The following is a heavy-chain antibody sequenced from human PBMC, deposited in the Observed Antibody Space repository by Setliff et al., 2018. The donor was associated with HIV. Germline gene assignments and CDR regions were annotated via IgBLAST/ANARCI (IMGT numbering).Heavy chain of an antibody. CDR3: ARGGPDYYMDV. CDR1: GDSINSGTYY. D-gene: IGHD3-10*01. J-gene: IGHJ6*03. V-gene: IGHV4-61*09. CDR2: IYASGST. Sequence: PSETLSLTCTVSGDSINSGTYYWSWIRQPAGKGLEWIGHIYASGSTNYNPSLKSRVTMSVDTSKNQFSLKLNSLIAADTAVYFCARGGPDYYMDVWGTGTTVTVSS.